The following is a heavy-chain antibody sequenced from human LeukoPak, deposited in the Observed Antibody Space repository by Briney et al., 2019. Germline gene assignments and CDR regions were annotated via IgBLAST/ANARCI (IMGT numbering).Heavy chain of an antibody. J-gene: IGHJ6*02. CDR3: ARDSEGGYYDWGLGYYYYGMDV. CDR2: ISSSSSYI. V-gene: IGHV3-21*01. CDR1: GFTFSSYS. D-gene: IGHD3-22*01. Sequence: GGSLILSCAASGFTFSSYSMNWVRQAPGKGLEWVSSISSSSSYIYYADSVKGRFTISRDNAKNSLYLQMNSLRAEDTAVYYCARDSEGGYYDWGLGYYYYGMDVWGQGTTVTVSS.